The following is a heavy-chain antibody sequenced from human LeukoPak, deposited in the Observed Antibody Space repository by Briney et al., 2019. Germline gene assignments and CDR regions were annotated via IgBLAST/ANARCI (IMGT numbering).Heavy chain of an antibody. CDR1: GYTFTSYG. J-gene: IGHJ4*02. D-gene: IGHD3-22*01. V-gene: IGHV1-18*01. CDR3: ARKSSGYTKGYFDY. Sequence: GASVKVSCKASGYTFTSYGISWVRQAPGQGLEWMGWISAYNGNTNYAQKLQGRVTMTTDTSTSTAYMELRSLRSDDTAVYYCARKSSGYTKGYFDYWGQGTLVTVSS. CDR2: ISAYNGNT.